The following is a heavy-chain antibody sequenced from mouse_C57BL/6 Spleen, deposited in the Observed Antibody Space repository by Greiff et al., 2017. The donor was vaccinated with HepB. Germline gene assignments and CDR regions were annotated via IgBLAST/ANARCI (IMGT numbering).Heavy chain of an antibody. Sequence: QVQLQQSGTELVKPGASVKLSCKASGYTFTSYWMHWVKQRPGQGLEWIGNINPSNGGTNYNEKFKSKATLTVDKSSSPAYMQLSSLTSEDSAVYYCARGEYSSYWYFDVWGTGTTVTVSS. CDR3: ARGEYSSYWYFDV. CDR2: INPSNGGT. J-gene: IGHJ1*03. V-gene: IGHV1-53*01. D-gene: IGHD2-5*01. CDR1: GYTFTSYW.